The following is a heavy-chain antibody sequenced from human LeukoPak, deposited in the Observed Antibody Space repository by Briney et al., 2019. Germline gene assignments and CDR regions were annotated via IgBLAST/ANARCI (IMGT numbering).Heavy chain of an antibody. CDR1: GGTFSSYA. J-gene: IGHJ3*02. V-gene: IGHV1-69*04. CDR2: IIPILGIA. D-gene: IGHD6-6*01. Sequence: ASVKVSCKASGGTFSSYAISWVRQAPGQGLEWMGRIIPILGIANYAQKLQGRVTMTTDTSTSTAYMELRSLRSDDTAVYYCARDRTRRAPRLYSSSSRHSAGPLEDAFDIWGQGTMVTVSS. CDR3: ARDRTRRAPRLYSSSSRHSAGPLEDAFDI.